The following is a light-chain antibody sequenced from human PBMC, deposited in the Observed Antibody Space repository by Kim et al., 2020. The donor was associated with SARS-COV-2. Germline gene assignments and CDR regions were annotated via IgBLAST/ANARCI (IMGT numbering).Light chain of an antibody. J-gene: IGLJ2*01. Sequence: ALGQTVKITCQGDSLRNYYASWYQQKPGQAPFIVIYENNNRPPGIPDRFSGSSSGNTASLTITGAQAEDEADYYCSSRDSSGNHVVFGGGTKLTVL. V-gene: IGLV3-19*01. CDR1: SLRNYY. CDR3: SSRDSSGNHVV. CDR2: ENN.